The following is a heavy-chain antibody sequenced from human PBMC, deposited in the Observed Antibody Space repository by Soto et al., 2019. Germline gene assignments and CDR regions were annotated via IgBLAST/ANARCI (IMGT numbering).Heavy chain of an antibody. CDR2: ISGSGSNT. Sequence: GGSLRLSCAVSGFSLSDYAMSWVRQAPGKGLEWVSAISGSGSNTLYIDSVKGRFTISRDRSKTTLFLQMNNLRAEDTAVYYCAKGGITLVRGSFDYWGQGALVTVSS. V-gene: IGHV3-23*01. D-gene: IGHD3-10*01. CDR3: AKGGITLVRGSFDY. J-gene: IGHJ4*02. CDR1: GFSLSDYA.